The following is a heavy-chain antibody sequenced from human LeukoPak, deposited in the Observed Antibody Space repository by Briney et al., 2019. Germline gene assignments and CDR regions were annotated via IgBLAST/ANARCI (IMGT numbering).Heavy chain of an antibody. D-gene: IGHD3-16*01. CDR1: GFTVSHYY. CDR3: ASEGRIITFRVELDP. J-gene: IGHJ5*02. V-gene: IGHV3-66*02. CDR2: IYSGGST. Sequence: GGSLRLSCAASGFTVSHYYTTWDRHAPGNGLEWVSIIYSGGSTYYADSVKGRFTISRDNSKNTLYLQMNSLRPEDTSIYYCASEGRIITFRVELDPWGQGTLVTVSS.